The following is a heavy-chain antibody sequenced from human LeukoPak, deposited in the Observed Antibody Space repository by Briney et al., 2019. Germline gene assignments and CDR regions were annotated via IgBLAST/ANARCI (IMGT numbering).Heavy chain of an antibody. Sequence: ASVKVSCKASGYTFTGYYMHWVRQAPGQGLEWMGWNNPNSGGTNYAQKFQGRVTMTRDTSISTAYMELSRLRSDDTAVYYCARGNVDTALADAFDIWGQGTMVTVSS. CDR1: GYTFTGYY. V-gene: IGHV1-2*02. CDR3: ARGNVDTALADAFDI. J-gene: IGHJ3*02. CDR2: NNPNSGGT. D-gene: IGHD5-18*01.